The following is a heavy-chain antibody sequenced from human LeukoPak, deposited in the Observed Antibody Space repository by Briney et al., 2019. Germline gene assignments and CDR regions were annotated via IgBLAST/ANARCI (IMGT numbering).Heavy chain of an antibody. J-gene: IGHJ4*02. CDR1: GFTFSIYG. V-gene: IGHV3-23*01. CDR2: FSGSGGST. CDR3: ARILDSAWGELGY. Sequence: GGSLRLSCAASGFTFSIYGLSWVRQAPGKGLEWVSGFSGSGGSTYYADSVKGRFTISRDNSKNTLYLQMNSLRAEDTAVYYCARILDSAWGELGYWGQGTLVTVSS. D-gene: IGHD6-19*01.